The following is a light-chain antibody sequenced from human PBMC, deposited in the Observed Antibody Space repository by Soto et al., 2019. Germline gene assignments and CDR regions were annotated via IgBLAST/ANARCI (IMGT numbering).Light chain of an antibody. CDR2: RNN. CDR1: SSNIGGNY. Sequence: QSVLTQPPSASGPPGQRVTISCSGSSSNIGGNYVYWYQHLPGTAPKLLIYRNNQRPSGVPDRFSGSKSGTSASLAISALRSEDEADYYCATWDDTLSGRVVFGGGTKLTVL. CDR3: ATWDDTLSGRVV. J-gene: IGLJ2*01. V-gene: IGLV1-47*01.